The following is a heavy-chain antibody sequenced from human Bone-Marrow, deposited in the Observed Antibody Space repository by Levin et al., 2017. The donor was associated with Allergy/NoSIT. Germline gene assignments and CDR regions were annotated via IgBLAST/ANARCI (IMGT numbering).Heavy chain of an antibody. J-gene: IGHJ4*02. Sequence: GGSLRLSCQGSGFAFTTHWIAWVRQMPGKGLEWIGIISPGDSEIRYSPSFEGQVAISADKSINTAYLEWRSLKASDSAMYYCARHREGSAHSWGQGTLVTVSS. CDR2: ISPGDSEI. D-gene: IGHD1-26*01. CDR3: ARHREGSAHS. CDR1: GFAFTTHW. V-gene: IGHV5-51*01.